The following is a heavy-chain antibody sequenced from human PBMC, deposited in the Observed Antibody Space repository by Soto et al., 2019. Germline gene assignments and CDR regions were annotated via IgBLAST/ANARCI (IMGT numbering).Heavy chain of an antibody. CDR3: ARSYYDCLGFTVGP. Sequence: SETLSLTCNVSGDSVSSGYWSWIRQPPGKGLEWIGFMYFGGSFNYNPSLAGRVTISVETSKNQFSMKMTSVTAADTAVYYCARSYYDCLGFTVGPWGQGTLVTVSS. V-gene: IGHV4-59*02. CDR2: MYFGGSF. D-gene: IGHD3-10*01. CDR1: GDSVSSGY. J-gene: IGHJ5*02.